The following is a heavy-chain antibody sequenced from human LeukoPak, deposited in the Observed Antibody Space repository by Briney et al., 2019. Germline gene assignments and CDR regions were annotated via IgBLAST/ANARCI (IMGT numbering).Heavy chain of an antibody. CDR1: GYTFNGYY. CDR2: INPNSGGT. Sequence: GASVKVSCKASGYTFNGYYMHWVRQAPGQGLEWMGWINPNSGGTNYAQKFQGRVTMTRDTSISTAYMELSRLRSDDTAVYYCARDRDYSSSSLDVWGKGTTVTVSS. V-gene: IGHV1-2*02. CDR3: ARDRDYSSSSLDV. D-gene: IGHD6-13*01. J-gene: IGHJ6*04.